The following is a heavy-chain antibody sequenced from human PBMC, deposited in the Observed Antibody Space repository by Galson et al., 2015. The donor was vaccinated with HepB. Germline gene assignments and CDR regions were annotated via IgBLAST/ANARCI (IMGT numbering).Heavy chain of an antibody. CDR1: GFTFSSYS. CDR3: AREGDSSSSVFDY. V-gene: IGHV3-21*01. J-gene: IGHJ4*02. CDR2: ISSSSSYI. D-gene: IGHD6-6*01. Sequence: SLRLSCAASGFTFSSYSMNWVRQAPGKGLEWVSSISSSSSYIYYADSVKGRFTISRDSAKNSLYLQMNSLRAEDTAVYYCAREGDSSSSVFDYWGQGTLVTVSS.